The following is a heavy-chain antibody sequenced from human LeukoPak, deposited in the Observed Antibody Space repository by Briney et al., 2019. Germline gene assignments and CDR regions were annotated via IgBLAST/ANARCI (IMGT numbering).Heavy chain of an antibody. Sequence: GGSLRLSCAASGFTVSSNYMSWVRQGPGKGLECVSVISNDGDTYYADSVKGRFTISRDTSKNTVSLQMNSLRAEDTAVYYCARVTGYVIEDYFDYWGQGTLVTVSS. D-gene: IGHD3-22*01. V-gene: IGHV3-53*01. J-gene: IGHJ4*02. CDR3: ARVTGYVIEDYFDY. CDR2: ISNDGDT. CDR1: GFTVSSNY.